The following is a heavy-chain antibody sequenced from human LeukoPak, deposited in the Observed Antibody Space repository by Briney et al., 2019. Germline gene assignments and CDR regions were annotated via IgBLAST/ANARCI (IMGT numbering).Heavy chain of an antibody. CDR2: IKSKTDGGTT. CDR3: TTDTIVVVPAAAYYFDY. Sequence: PGRSLRLSCAASGFTFSSYGMHWVRQAPGKGLEWVGRIKSKTDGGTTDYAAPVKGRFTISRDDSKNTLYLQMNSLKTEDTAVYYCTTDTIVVVPAAAYYFDYWGQGTLVTVSS. V-gene: IGHV3-15*01. J-gene: IGHJ4*02. CDR1: GFTFSSYG. D-gene: IGHD2-2*01.